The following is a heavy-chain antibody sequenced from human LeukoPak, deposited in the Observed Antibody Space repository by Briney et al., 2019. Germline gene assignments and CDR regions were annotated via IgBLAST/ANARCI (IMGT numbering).Heavy chain of an antibody. CDR3: AKRRGLELTYYYHMDV. J-gene: IGHJ6*03. CDR2: VSPPGGGT. Sequence: GGSLRLSCAASGFTFSNHGMNWVRLAPGKGLEWLSGVSPPGGGTYYADSVKGRFTISRDDSKNTLSLQMNSLRVEDTAVYYCAKRRGLELTYYYHMDVWGKGTTVTVSS. CDR1: GFTFSNHG. D-gene: IGHD1-7*01. V-gene: IGHV3-23*01.